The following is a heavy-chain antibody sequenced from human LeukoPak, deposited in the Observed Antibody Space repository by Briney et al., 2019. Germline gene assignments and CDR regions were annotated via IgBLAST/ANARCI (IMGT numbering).Heavy chain of an antibody. CDR3: ARWGVGDY. J-gene: IGHJ4*02. V-gene: IGHV3-48*04. D-gene: IGHD1-26*01. CDR1: GFTFSSYG. Sequence: GGSLRLSCAASGFTFSSYGMHWVRQAPGKGLEWVSSISGSGSSTYYADSVKGRFTISRDNAKNSLYLQMNSLRAEDTALYYCARWGVGDYWGQGTLVTVSS. CDR2: ISGSGSST.